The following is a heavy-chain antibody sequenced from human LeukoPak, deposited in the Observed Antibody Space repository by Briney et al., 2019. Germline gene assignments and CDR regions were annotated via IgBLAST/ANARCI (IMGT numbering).Heavy chain of an antibody. CDR2: IYYSGST. D-gene: IGHD6-19*01. J-gene: IGHJ6*02. CDR1: GGSLSSYY. CDR3: ARHGTLYSSGWYVDYYGMDV. Sequence: SETLSLTCTVSGGSLSSYYWSWIRQPPGKGLEWIGYIYYSGSTNYNPSLKSRVTISVDTSKNQFSLKLSSVTAADTAVYYCARHGTLYSSGWYVDYYGMDVWGQGTTVTVSS. V-gene: IGHV4-59*08.